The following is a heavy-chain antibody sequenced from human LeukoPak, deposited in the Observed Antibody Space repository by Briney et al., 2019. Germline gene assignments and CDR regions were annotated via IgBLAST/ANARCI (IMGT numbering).Heavy chain of an antibody. J-gene: IGHJ6*02. CDR1: GFIFNNYA. Sequence: GGSLRLSCAGSGFIFNNYAMHWVRQPPGKGLEWVSGISWNSGSIDYADSVKGRFTISRDNAKNSLYLQMNSLRADDTAVYYCAKVLGYDSSGNYWYGMDVWGQGTTVTVSS. V-gene: IGHV3-9*01. CDR3: AKVLGYDSSGNYWYGMDV. CDR2: ISWNSGSI. D-gene: IGHD3-22*01.